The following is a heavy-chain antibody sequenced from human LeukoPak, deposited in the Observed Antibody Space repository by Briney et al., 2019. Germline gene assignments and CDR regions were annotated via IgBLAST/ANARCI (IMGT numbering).Heavy chain of an antibody. J-gene: IGHJ4*02. D-gene: IGHD3-10*01. CDR2: VDPEDGET. CDR3: ATDLMITMVRGVILDH. Sequence: ASVKISCKVSGYTFTDYYMHWVQQAPGKGLEWMGLVDPEDGETIYAEKFQGRVTITADTSTDTAYMELSSLRSEDTAVYYCATDLMITMVRGVILDHWGQGTLVTVSS. V-gene: IGHV1-69-2*01. CDR1: GYTFTDYY.